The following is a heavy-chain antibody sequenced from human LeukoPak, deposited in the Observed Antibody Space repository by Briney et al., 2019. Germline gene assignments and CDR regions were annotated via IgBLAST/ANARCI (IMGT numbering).Heavy chain of an antibody. D-gene: IGHD3-22*01. V-gene: IGHV3-64D*06. Sequence: PGGSLRLSCSASGITFSSYDMDWVRQAPGKGLEYVSGISSNGGSTNYADSVKGRFTISRDNSKNTLYLQMSSLRAEDTAVYYCARDLYYDSSGYSSRGGAFDIWGQGTMVTVSS. CDR1: GITFSSYD. J-gene: IGHJ3*02. CDR3: ARDLYYDSSGYSSRGGAFDI. CDR2: ISSNGGST.